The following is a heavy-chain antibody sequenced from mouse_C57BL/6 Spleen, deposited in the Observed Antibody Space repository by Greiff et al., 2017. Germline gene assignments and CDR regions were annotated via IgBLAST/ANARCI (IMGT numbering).Heavy chain of an antibody. V-gene: IGHV1-64*01. CDR1: GYTFTSYW. D-gene: IGHD1-1*01. Sequence: VQLQQPGAELVKPGASVKLSCKASGYTFTSYWMHWVKQRPGQGLEWIGMIHPNSGSTNYNEKFKSKATLPVDKSSSTAYMQLSSLTSEDSAVYYCARSYYGTPYWYFDVWGTGTTVTVAS. CDR3: ARSYYGTPYWYFDV. CDR2: IHPNSGST. J-gene: IGHJ1*03.